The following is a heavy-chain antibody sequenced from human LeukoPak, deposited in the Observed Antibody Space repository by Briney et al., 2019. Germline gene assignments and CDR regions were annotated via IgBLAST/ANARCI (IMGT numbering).Heavy chain of an antibody. D-gene: IGHD3-10*02. J-gene: IGHJ6*02. Sequence: ASVKVSCKASGYTFTSYGISWVRQAPGQGLERMGWISAYNGNTNYAQKFQGRVTMTEDTSTDTAYMELSSLRSEDTAVYYCATDSVRGVITEYGMDVWGQGTTVTVSS. CDR2: ISAYNGNT. CDR3: ATDSVRGVITEYGMDV. CDR1: GYTFTSYG. V-gene: IGHV1-18*04.